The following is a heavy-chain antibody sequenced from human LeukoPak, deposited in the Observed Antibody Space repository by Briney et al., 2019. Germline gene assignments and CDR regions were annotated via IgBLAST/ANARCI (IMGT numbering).Heavy chain of an antibody. Sequence: PGGSLRLSCAVSGFTFSRYSMNWVRQAPGKGLEWVSFISTSSSYIYYADSVKGRFTISRDNAKNSLYLQMNSLRAEDTAVYYYARDGSIPWGYYMDVWGKGTTVTISS. V-gene: IGHV3-21*01. CDR3: ARDGSIPWGYYMDV. J-gene: IGHJ6*03. CDR1: GFTFSRYS. D-gene: IGHD2-2*02. CDR2: ISTSSSYI.